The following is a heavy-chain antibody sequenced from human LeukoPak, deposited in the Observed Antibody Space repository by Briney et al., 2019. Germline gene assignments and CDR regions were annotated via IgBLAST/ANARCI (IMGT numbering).Heavy chain of an antibody. V-gene: IGHV4-38-2*02. CDR2: IFHSGST. Sequence: SETLSLTCTVSGYSISSGYFWGWIRQPPGKGLEWIGSIFHSGSTYYNPSLKSRVTISVDTSKNQFSLKLNSVTAADTAVYYCARPGGSGWYYYFDYWGQGTLVTVSS. CDR3: ARPGGSGWYYYFDY. J-gene: IGHJ4*02. CDR1: GYSISSGYF. D-gene: IGHD6-19*01.